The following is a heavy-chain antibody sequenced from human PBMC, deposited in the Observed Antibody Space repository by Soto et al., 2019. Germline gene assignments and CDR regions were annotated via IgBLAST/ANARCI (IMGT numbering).Heavy chain of an antibody. D-gene: IGHD4-17*01. CDR3: ARAPETTEPWEYFYYYMDV. J-gene: IGHJ6*03. CDR1: AFTFSDYY. CDR2: ISSGGGTA. Sequence: QVQLVESGGGFVKPGGSLRLSCAASAFTFSDYYMSWIRQAPGKGLEWVSYISSGGGTAYYADSVKGRFTISRDNAKNSLLLQMNSLRGEDTAVYYCARAPETTEPWEYFYYYMDVWGKGTTVTVSS. V-gene: IGHV3-11*01.